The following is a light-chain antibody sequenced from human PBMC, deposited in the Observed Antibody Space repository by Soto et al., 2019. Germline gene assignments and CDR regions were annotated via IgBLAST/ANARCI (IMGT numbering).Light chain of an antibody. V-gene: IGKV3D-20*02. CDR1: QSVSSSY. CDR3: QQRTNWPSIT. CDR2: DAS. J-gene: IGKJ5*01. Sequence: EIVLTQSPGTLSLSPGERATLSCRASQSVSSSYLAWYQQKPGQAPRLLIYDASSRAPGIPARFSGSVTGTDFTLTITRLEPEDSAVYHCQQRTNWPSITFGQGTRLEIK.